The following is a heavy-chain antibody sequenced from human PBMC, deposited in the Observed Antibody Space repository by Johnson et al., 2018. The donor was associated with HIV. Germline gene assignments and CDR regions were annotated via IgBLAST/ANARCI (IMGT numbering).Heavy chain of an antibody. V-gene: IGHV3-30*04. Sequence: QVQLVESGGGVVQPGRSLRLSCAASAFTFSRYAMHWVRQAPGKGLEWLAVISYDGRNKYYADSVKGRFSISRDNSRNTLYLQMNSLRAEDTAVYYCARGCGGDCAHQEAFDIWGQGTMVTVSS. CDR2: ISYDGRNK. J-gene: IGHJ3*02. CDR3: ARGCGGDCAHQEAFDI. D-gene: IGHD2-21*02. CDR1: AFTFSRYA.